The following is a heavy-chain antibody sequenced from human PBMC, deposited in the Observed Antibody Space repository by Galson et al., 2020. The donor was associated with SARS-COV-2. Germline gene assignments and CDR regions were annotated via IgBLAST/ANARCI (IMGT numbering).Heavy chain of an antibody. V-gene: IGHV4-39*07. CDR2: IYYSGRT. J-gene: IGHJ5*02. D-gene: IGHD3-16*01. CDR1: GGSISSSSYY. CDR3: ARSIMITFGGWWWFDP. Sequence: SETLSLTCTVSGGSISSSSYYWGWIRQPPGKGLEWIGSIYYSGRTYYNPSLKSRVTISVDTSKNQFSLKLSSVTAADTAVYYCARSIMITFGGWWWFDPWGQGTLVTVSS.